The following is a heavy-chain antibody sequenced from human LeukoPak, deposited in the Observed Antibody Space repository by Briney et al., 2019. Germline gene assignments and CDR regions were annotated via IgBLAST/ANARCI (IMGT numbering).Heavy chain of an antibody. V-gene: IGHV4-59*01. CDR2: IYYSGST. D-gene: IGHD3-9*01. CDR3: ARGRGTLRYFDLYYFDY. CDR1: GGSISSYY. Sequence: PSETLSLTCTVSGGSISSYYWSWIRQPPGKGLEWIGYIYYSGSTNYNPSLKSRVTISVDTSKNQFSLKLSSVTAADTAVYYCARGRGTLRYFDLYYFDYWGQGTLVTVSS. J-gene: IGHJ4*02.